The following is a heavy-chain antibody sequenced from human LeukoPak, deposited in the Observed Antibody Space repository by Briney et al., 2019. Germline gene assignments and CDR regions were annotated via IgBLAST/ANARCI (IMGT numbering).Heavy chain of an antibody. V-gene: IGHV4-59*01. CDR3: ARMVVGTAMVFDY. CDR1: GGSISSYY. Sequence: SETLSLTCTVSGGSISSYYWSWIRQPPGKGLEWIGYIYYSGSTNYNPSLKSRVTISVDTSKNQFSLKLSSVTAADTAVYYCARMVVGTAMVFDYWGQGTLVTFSS. CDR2: IYYSGST. J-gene: IGHJ4*02. D-gene: IGHD5-18*01.